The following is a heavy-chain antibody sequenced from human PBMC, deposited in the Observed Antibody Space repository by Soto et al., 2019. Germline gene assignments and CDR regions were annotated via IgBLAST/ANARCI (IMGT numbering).Heavy chain of an antibody. CDR2: INPSGGST. CDR1: AYTFTSYY. Sequence: AASGKVSCKPSAYTFTSYYMHWVRQAPGQGLEKIGIINPSGGSTSYAQKFQGRVTMTRDTSTSTVYMELSSLRSEDTAVYYCASGDASGVHNWFDPWGQGTLVTVSS. D-gene: IGHD2-8*01. J-gene: IGHJ5*02. CDR3: ASGDASGVHNWFDP. V-gene: IGHV1-46*01.